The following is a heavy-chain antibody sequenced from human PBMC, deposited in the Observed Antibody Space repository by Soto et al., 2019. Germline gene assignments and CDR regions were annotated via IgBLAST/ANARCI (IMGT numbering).Heavy chain of an antibody. CDR2: IYPGDSDT. CDR1: GYSFTSYW. J-gene: IGHJ6*03. CDR3: ARRNYDILTGYYGLSDYYYYYYMDV. V-gene: IGHV5-51*01. D-gene: IGHD3-9*01. Sequence: VEALKISCKRSGYSFTSYWISWFRQMPRKGLEWMGIIYPGDSDTRYSPSFQGQVTISADKSISTAYLQWSSLKASDTAMYYCARRNYDILTGYYGLSDYYYYYYMDVWGKGTTVTVSS.